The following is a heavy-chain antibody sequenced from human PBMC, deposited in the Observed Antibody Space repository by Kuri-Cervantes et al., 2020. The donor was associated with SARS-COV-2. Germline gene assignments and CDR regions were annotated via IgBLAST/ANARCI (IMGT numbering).Heavy chain of an antibody. CDR3: ARDGLYDYGDYGPLDY. Sequence: ESLKISCAASGFTFSSYSMNWVRQAPGKGLEWVSSISSSSSYIYYADSVKGRFTISRDNAKNSLYLQMNSLRAEDTAVYYCARDGLYDYGDYGPLDYWGQGTLVTVSS. V-gene: IGHV3-21*01. CDR1: GFTFSSYS. D-gene: IGHD4-17*01. CDR2: ISSSSSYI. J-gene: IGHJ4*02.